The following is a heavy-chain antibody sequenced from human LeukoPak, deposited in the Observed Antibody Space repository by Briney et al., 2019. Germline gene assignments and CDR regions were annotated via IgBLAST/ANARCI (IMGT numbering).Heavy chain of an antibody. V-gene: IGHV4-30-4*01. CDR1: GGSISSGDYY. CDR2: IYYSGST. J-gene: IGHJ4*02. CDR3: ARGQRATSSGWWGY. D-gene: IGHD6-19*01. Sequence: SQTLSLTCTVSGGSISSGDYYWSWIRQPPGKGLEWIGYIYYSGSTYYNPSLKSRVTISVDTSKNQFSLKLSSVTAADTAVYYCARGQRATSSGWWGYWGQGTLVTVSS.